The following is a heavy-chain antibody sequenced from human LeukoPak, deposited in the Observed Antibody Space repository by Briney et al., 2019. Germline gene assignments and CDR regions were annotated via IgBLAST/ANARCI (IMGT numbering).Heavy chain of an antibody. J-gene: IGHJ4*02. D-gene: IGHD3-10*01. CDR1: GFTFSGYW. Sequence: GGSLRLSCAASGFTFSGYWMSWVRQAPGKGLEWVAFIRYDGSNKYYADSVKGRFTISRDNAKNTVFLQMSSLRAEDTALYYCARKSASGNYPLDYWGQGTLVTVSS. CDR3: ARKSASGNYPLDY. CDR2: IRYDGSNK. V-gene: IGHV3-30*02.